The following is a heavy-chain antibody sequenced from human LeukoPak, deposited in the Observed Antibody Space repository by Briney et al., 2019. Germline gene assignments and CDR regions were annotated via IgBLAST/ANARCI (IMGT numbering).Heavy chain of an antibody. CDR2: IKQDGSEK. Sequence: GGSLRLSCAASGFTFSSYWMSWVRQAPGKGLEWVANIKQDGSEKYYVDSVKGRFTISRDNAKNSLYLQMNSLRAEDTAVYYCARACVATVTTFNAFDIWGQGTMVTVSS. V-gene: IGHV3-7*04. J-gene: IGHJ3*02. CDR1: GFTFSSYW. D-gene: IGHD4-17*01. CDR3: ARACVATVTTFNAFDI.